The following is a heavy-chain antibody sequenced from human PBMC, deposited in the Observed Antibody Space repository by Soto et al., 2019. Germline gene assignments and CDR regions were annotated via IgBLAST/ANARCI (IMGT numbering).Heavy chain of an antibody. J-gene: IGHJ4*02. CDR3: ARYERAGATFDY. CDR2: IIPILGIA. CDR1: GGTFSSYT. Sequence: QVQLVQSGAEVKKPGSSVKVSCKASGGTFSSYTISWVRQAPGQGLEWMGRIIPILGIANYAQKFQGRVTITADKSTSTAYMELSSLRSEDTAVYYCARYERAGATFDYWGQGTLVTVSS. D-gene: IGHD1-26*01. V-gene: IGHV1-69*02.